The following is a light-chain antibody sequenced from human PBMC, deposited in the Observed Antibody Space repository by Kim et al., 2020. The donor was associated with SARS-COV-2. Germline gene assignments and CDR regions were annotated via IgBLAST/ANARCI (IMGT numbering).Light chain of an antibody. CDR2: DAS. CDR3: QQYDNLPYS. CDR1: QDISNY. V-gene: IGKV1-33*01. Sequence: SASVGDRVTITCQARQDISNYLNWYQQKPGKAPKLLIYDASNLETGVPSRFSGSGSGTDFTFTVSSLQPEDIATYYCQQYDNLPYSFGQGTKLEI. J-gene: IGKJ2*03.